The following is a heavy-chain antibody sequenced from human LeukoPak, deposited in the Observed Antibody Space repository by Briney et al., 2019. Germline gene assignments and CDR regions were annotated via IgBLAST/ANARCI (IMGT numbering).Heavy chain of an antibody. CDR1: GFTFTNYP. Sequence: GGSLRLSCAASGFTFTNYPMIWVRQAPGRGLTWVSGISGSGGSTYYADSVKGRFTISRDNPRSTLYLQMSSLRAEDTAVYYCARTYSSSDEFDYWGQGTLVTVSS. J-gene: IGHJ4*02. D-gene: IGHD6-13*01. V-gene: IGHV3-23*01. CDR3: ARTYSSSDEFDY. CDR2: ISGSGGST.